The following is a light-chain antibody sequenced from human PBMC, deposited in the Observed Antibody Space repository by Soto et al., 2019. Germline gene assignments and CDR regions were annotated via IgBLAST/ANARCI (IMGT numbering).Light chain of an antibody. V-gene: IGLV1-44*01. CDR2: TNN. CDR1: STNIGRNS. CDR3: AAWDDSLSGWV. Sequence: QSVLTQPPSASGTPGQRVSISCSGSSTNIGRNSISWYQNLPGTAPKLLIYTNNQRPSGVPARFSGFKSGTSAALAISGLQSEDEADYYCAAWDDSLSGWVFGGGTKLTVL. J-gene: IGLJ3*02.